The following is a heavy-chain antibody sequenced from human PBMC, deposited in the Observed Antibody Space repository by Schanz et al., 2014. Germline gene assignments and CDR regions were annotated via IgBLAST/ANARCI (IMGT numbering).Heavy chain of an antibody. V-gene: IGHV3-33*08. CDR2: ISYDGSSK. Sequence: VQLLEPGGGLVQPGRSLRLSCAASGFTFSQYGMHWVRQAPGKGLEWVALISYDGSSKNHADSVQGRFTISRDNSKNALYLQMDSLRAEDTAVYYCARGIITMVRGGDVGAFDIWGQGTMVTVSS. D-gene: IGHD3-10*01. CDR3: ARGIITMVRGGDVGAFDI. CDR1: GFTFSQYG. J-gene: IGHJ3*02.